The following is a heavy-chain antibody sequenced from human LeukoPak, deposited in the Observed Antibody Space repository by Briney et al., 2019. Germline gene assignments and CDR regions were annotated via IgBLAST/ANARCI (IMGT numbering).Heavy chain of an antibody. V-gene: IGHV4-59*08. CDR2: IYYSGST. Sequence: SSETLSLTCTVSGDSINSYYWSWIRQPPGKGLEWIGYIYYSGSTTYNPSLKSRVTISVDTSKNQFSLKLSSVTAADTAVYYCARHLEYGTFHYWGQGTLVTVSS. CDR3: ARHLEYGTFHY. D-gene: IGHD4-17*01. CDR1: GDSINSYY. J-gene: IGHJ4*02.